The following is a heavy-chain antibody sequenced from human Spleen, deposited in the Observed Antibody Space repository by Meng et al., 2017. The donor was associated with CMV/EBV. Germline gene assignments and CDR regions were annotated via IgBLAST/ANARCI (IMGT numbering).Heavy chain of an antibody. Sequence: SETLSLTCTVSGGSISSSSYYWGWIRQPPGKGLEWIGSIYHSGSTYYNPSLKSRVTISVDTSKNQFSLKLSSVTAADTAVYYCAREIGDWNYSPFDPWGQGTLVTVSS. D-gene: IGHD1-7*01. CDR3: AREIGDWNYSPFDP. J-gene: IGHJ5*02. CDR2: IYHSGST. CDR1: GGSISSSSYY. V-gene: IGHV4-39*07.